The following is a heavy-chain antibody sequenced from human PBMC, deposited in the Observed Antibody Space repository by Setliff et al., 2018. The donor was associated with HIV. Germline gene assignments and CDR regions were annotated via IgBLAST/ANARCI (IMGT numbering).Heavy chain of an antibody. V-gene: IGHV4-31*03. D-gene: IGHD3-3*01. Sequence: SETLSLTCTVTSDSISSGVYCVNWIRQPPRKGLGWVGYIFHGGSTYYKPSLKRRVSISVDTSKNQFSLKLRSVTAADTAVYYCARELGVLEDETYYHHGRDVRGQGTRVT. J-gene: IGHJ6*01. CDR2: IFHGGST. CDR3: ARELGVLEDETYYHHGRDV. CDR1: SDSISSGVYC.